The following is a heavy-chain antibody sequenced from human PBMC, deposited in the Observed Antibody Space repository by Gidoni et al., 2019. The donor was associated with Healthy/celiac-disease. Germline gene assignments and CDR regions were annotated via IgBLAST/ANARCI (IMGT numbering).Heavy chain of an antibody. V-gene: IGHV3-23*01. CDR1: GFTFSRYA. J-gene: IGHJ3*02. Sequence: EVQLLESGGGLVQPGGSLRLSCAASGFTFSRYAMSWVRQAPGKGLEWVSAISGSGGSTYDADSVKGRFTSSRDNSKNTLYLQMNSLRAEDTAVYYCAKYYYDSSGPNDAFDIWGQGTMVTVSS. D-gene: IGHD3-22*01. CDR2: ISGSGGST. CDR3: AKYYYDSSGPNDAFDI.